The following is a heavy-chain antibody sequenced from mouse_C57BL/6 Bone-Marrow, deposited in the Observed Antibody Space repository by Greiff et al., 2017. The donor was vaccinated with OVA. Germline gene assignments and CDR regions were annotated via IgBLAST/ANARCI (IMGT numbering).Heavy chain of an antibody. CDR1: GYTFTSYW. CDR2: IHPSDSDT. Sequence: QVQLQQPGAELVKPGASVKVSCKASGYTFTSYWMHWVKQRPGQGLEWIGRIHPSDSDTNYNQKFKGKATLTVDKSSSTAYMQLSSLTSEDSAVYYCAIGRIYYGSCGYAMDYWGQGTSVTVSS. J-gene: IGHJ4*01. CDR3: AIGRIYYGSCGYAMDY. V-gene: IGHV1-74*01. D-gene: IGHD2-1*01.